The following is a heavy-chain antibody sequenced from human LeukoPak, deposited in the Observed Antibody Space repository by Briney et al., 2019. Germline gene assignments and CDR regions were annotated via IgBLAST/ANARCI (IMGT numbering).Heavy chain of an antibody. V-gene: IGHV4-39*02. J-gene: IGHJ4*02. Sequence: PSETLSLTRTVSVGTIKDSNYYWASFRQSPGKGLEWIGCIYYTGRTYSNPSLRSRLTISVHTCMSHFSLNLTSVTASDTAVYYCARLGNNWNLRFEYWGQGALVTVSS. CDR2: IYYTGRT. CDR3: ARLGNNWNLRFEY. D-gene: IGHD1-1*01. CDR1: VGTIKDSNYY.